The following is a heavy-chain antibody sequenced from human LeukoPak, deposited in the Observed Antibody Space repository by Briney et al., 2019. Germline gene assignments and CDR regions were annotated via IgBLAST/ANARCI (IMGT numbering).Heavy chain of an antibody. CDR2: INPNSGGT. D-gene: IGHD2-2*01. CDR1: GYTFTGYY. J-gene: IGHJ4*02. V-gene: IGHV1-2*02. CDR3: ARVRKLPAAFYYFDY. Sequence: ASVKVSCKASGYTFTGYYMHWVRQAPRQGLEWTGWINPNSGGTNYAQKFQGRVTMTRDTSISTAYMELSRLRSDDTAVYYCARVRKLPAAFYYFDYWGQGTLVTVSS.